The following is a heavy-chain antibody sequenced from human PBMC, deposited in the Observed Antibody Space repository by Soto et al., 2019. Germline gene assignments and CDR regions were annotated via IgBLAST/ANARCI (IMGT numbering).Heavy chain of an antibody. CDR1: GGTFSSYT. J-gene: IGHJ4*02. Sequence: QVQLVQSGAEVKKPGSSVKVSCKASGGTFSSYTISWVRQAPGQGLEWMGRIIPILGIANYAQKFQGRVTITADKSTSTAYMELSSLRSEDTAVYYCASEGSIAAQDGLDYWGQGTLVTVSS. V-gene: IGHV1-69*02. CDR2: IIPILGIA. D-gene: IGHD6-6*01. CDR3: ASEGSIAAQDGLDY.